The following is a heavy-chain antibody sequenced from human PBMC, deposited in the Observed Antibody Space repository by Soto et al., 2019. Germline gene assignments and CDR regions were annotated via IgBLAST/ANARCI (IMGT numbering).Heavy chain of an antibody. CDR1: GFTFSEYA. Sequence: EVQLLESGGGLVQPGGSLRLSCAASGFTFSEYAMTWVRQAPRKGLEWVSSISGSGGRTSYADSVKGRFTISRDNSNNPLYLQLSSLRAGDAALYYCVRARFGESDPGDYWGQGALVTVSS. J-gene: IGHJ4*02. D-gene: IGHD3-10*01. CDR3: VRARFGESDPGDY. V-gene: IGHV3-23*01. CDR2: ISGSGGRT.